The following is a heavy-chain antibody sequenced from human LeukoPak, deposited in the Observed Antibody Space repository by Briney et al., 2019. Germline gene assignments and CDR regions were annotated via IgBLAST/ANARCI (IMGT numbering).Heavy chain of an antibody. J-gene: IGHJ4*02. CDR2: INPNSGGT. D-gene: IGHD6-13*01. V-gene: IGHV1-2*02. CDR3: ARSGIAAAGVFDY. CDR1: GYTFTGYY. Sequence: ASVKVSCKASGYTFTGYYMHWVRQAPGQGLEWMGWINPNSGGTNYAQKFQGRVTMTRDTSISTAYMELSRLTSDDTAVYYCARSGIAAAGVFDYWGQGTLVTVSS.